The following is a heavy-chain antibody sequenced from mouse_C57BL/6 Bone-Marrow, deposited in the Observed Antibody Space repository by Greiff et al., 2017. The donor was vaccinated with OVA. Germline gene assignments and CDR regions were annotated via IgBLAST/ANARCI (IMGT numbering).Heavy chain of an antibody. CDR2: ISDGGSYT. Sequence: EVQGVESGGGLVKPGGSLKLSCAASGFTFSSYAMSWVRQTPEKRLEWVATISDGGSYTYYPDNVKGRFTISRDNAKNNLYLQMSHLKSEDTAMYYCARETTAFFDYWGQGTTLTVSS. J-gene: IGHJ2*01. V-gene: IGHV5-4*01. CDR1: GFTFSSYA. CDR3: ARETTAFFDY. D-gene: IGHD1-2*01.